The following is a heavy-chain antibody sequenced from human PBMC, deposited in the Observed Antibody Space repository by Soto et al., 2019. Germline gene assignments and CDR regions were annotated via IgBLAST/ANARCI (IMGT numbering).Heavy chain of an antibody. D-gene: IGHD6-19*01. CDR2: ISGSGGST. J-gene: IGHJ3*02. V-gene: IGHV3-23*01. Sequence: GGSLRLSCAASGFTFSSYAMSWVRQAPGKGLEWVSAISGSGGSTYYADSVKGRFTISRDNSKNTLYLQMNSLRAEDTAVYYCAKASIIVSGWYVSDFDIWGQGTMVTVSS. CDR3: AKASIIVSGWYVSDFDI. CDR1: GFTFSSYA.